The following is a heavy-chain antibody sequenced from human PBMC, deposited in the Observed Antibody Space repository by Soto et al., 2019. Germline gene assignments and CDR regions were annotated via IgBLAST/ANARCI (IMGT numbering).Heavy chain of an antibody. CDR1: GFTFGNYA. D-gene: IGHD6-25*01. J-gene: IGHJ4*02. CDR2: ISGSGGTT. CDR3: AKFFVETGSNSGWPWSFHY. V-gene: IGHV3-23*01. Sequence: EVQLLESGGGLVQPGRSLRLSCAASGFTFGNYAMSWVRKAPGQGLDWVSAISGSGGTTYYADSVKGRFTISRDNSKNMLFLQMNSLRAEDAAVYYCAKFFVETGSNSGWPWSFHYWGQGTLVTVSS.